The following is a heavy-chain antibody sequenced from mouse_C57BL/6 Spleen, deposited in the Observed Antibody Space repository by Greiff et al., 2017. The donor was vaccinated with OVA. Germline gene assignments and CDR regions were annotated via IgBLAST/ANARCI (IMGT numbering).Heavy chain of an antibody. J-gene: IGHJ1*03. CDR2: INPSSGYT. CDR3: ARGGGYDGYYWYFDV. Sequence: QVQLQQSGAELARPGASVKMSCKASGYTFTSYTMHWVKQRPGQGLEWIGYINPSSGYTKYNQKFKDKATLTADKSSSTAYMQLSSLTSEDSAVYYCARGGGYDGYYWYFDVWGTGTTVTVSS. CDR1: GYTFTSYT. D-gene: IGHD2-3*01. V-gene: IGHV1-4*01.